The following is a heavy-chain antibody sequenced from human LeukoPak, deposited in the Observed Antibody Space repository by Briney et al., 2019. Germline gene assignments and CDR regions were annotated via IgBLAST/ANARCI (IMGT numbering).Heavy chain of an antibody. D-gene: IGHD6-13*01. CDR1: GGSFSGYY. CDR2: INHSGST. J-gene: IGHJ5*02. V-gene: IGHV4-34*01. Sequence: SETLSPTCAVYGGSFSGYYWSWIRQPPGKGLEWIGEINHSGSTNYNPSLKSRVTISVDTSKNQFSLKLSSVTAADTAVYYCARGGVFNWFDPWGQGTLVTVSS. CDR3: ARGGVFNWFDP.